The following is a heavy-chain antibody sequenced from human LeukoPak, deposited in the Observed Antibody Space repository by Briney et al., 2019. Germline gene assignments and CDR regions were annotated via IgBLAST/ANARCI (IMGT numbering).Heavy chain of an antibody. Sequence: HTGGSLRLSCAASGFTFSNYWMSWVRQAPGRGLEWVANIKQDGSEKYYVDSVKGRFTISRDNTKNSVYLQMNSLRADDTAVYYCAKEYCSSTSCYLDAFDIWGQGTMVTVSS. CDR3: AKEYCSSTSCYLDAFDI. CDR2: IKQDGSEK. J-gene: IGHJ3*02. CDR1: GFTFSNYW. V-gene: IGHV3-7*03. D-gene: IGHD2-2*01.